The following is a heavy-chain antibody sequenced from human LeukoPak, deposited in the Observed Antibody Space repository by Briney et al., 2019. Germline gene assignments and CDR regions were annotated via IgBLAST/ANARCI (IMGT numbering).Heavy chain of an antibody. Sequence: GGSLRLSCEASGFTFSSYAMSWVRQAPGKGLEWVSGISGNGGSTYYADSVKGRFTISRGNSENTLYLQMNSLRAEDTAVYYCAKSTRGKDIVVVVAAYFDYWGQGTLVTVSS. J-gene: IGHJ4*02. CDR3: AKSTRGKDIVVVVAAYFDY. V-gene: IGHV3-23*01. CDR1: GFTFSSYA. D-gene: IGHD2-15*01. CDR2: ISGNGGST.